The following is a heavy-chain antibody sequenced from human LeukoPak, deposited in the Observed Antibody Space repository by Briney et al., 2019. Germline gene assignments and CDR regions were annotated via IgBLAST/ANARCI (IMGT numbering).Heavy chain of an antibody. V-gene: IGHV3-7*01. J-gene: IGHJ4*02. Sequence: GGSLRLSCAASGFTFTSYWMNWVRQAPGKGLEWVANINQDGSAQYYVDSVKGRFTFSRDNAMNSLFLQMNSLRAEDTAVYYCARDVHGGAFDYWGQGTLVTVSS. CDR2: INQDGSAQ. D-gene: IGHD4-23*01. CDR3: ARDVHGGAFDY. CDR1: GFTFTSYW.